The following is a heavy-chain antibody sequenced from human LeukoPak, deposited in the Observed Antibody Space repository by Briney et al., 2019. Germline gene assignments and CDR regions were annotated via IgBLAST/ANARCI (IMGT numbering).Heavy chain of an antibody. CDR2: IAYDGNSK. Sequence: GGSLRLSCAASGFTSSSYAMHWVRQAPGKGLEWVAVIAYDGNSKYYADSVQGRFTISRDNSKNTLDLQMNSLRGEGTAVYYCARGHCSGGSCYSVYYYYYGMDVWGQGTTVTVSS. D-gene: IGHD2-15*01. CDR3: ARGHCSGGSCYSVYYYYYGMDV. V-gene: IGHV3-30-3*01. CDR1: GFTSSSYA. J-gene: IGHJ6*02.